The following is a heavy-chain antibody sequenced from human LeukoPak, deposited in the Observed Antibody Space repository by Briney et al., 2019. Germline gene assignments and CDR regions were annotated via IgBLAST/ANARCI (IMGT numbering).Heavy chain of an antibody. CDR1: GGSISSSSYY. D-gene: IGHD6-13*01. CDR2: IYYSGST. CDR3: ARGPSIAAAATRTYYFDY. V-gene: IGHV4-39*07. J-gene: IGHJ4*02. Sequence: PSETLSLTCTVSGGSISSSSYYWGWIRQPPGKGLEWIGSIYYSGSTYYNPSLKSRVTISVDTSKIQFSLKLSSVTAADTAVYYCARGPSIAAAATRTYYFDYWGQGTLVTVSS.